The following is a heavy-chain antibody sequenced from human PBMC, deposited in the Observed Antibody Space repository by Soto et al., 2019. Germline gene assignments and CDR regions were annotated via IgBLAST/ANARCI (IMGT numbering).Heavy chain of an antibody. CDR2: IYYSGST. V-gene: IGHV4-30-4*01. D-gene: IGHD3-22*01. Sequence: SEILSLTCTVSGGSISRGDYYWSWIRQPPGKGLEWIGYIYYSGSTYYNPSLKCRVTISVDTSKNQFSLKLSSVTAADTAVYYCARGSTYYYDSSGYPYFDYWGQGTLVTVSS. J-gene: IGHJ4*02. CDR1: GGSISRGDYY. CDR3: ARGSTYYYDSSGYPYFDY.